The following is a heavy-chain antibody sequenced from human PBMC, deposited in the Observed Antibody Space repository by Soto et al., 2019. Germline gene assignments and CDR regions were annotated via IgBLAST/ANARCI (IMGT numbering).Heavy chain of an antibody. CDR3: ARASIAALHY. J-gene: IGHJ4*02. Sequence: PSETQSLTCSVSAGSISSGYYWGWIRQPPGKGLEWIGSIYHSGSTNYNPSLKSRVTISVDTSKNQFSLKLSSVTAADTAVYYCARASIAALHYWGQGTLVTVSS. CDR1: AGSISSGYY. V-gene: IGHV4-38-2*02. CDR2: IYHSGST. D-gene: IGHD6-6*01.